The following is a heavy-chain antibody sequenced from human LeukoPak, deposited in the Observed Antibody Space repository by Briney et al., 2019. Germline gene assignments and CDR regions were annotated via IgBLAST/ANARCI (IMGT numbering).Heavy chain of an antibody. V-gene: IGHV3-30*03. D-gene: IGHD2-15*01. J-gene: IGHJ4*02. CDR1: GFTFSSHG. Sequence: GTSLRLSCAASGFTFSSHGMHWVRQAPGKGLEWVAVISYDGSDKYSANSVKGRFNISSDNSMNPLYLHMNSLRGEDTAVYYCARWVITAADIDYWGQGTLVTVSS. CDR2: ISYDGSDK. CDR3: ARWVITAADIDY.